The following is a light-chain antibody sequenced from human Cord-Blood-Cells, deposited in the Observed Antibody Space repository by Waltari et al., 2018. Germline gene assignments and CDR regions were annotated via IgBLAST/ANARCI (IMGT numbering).Light chain of an antibody. CDR2: LGS. CDR1: QSLLHSNGYNY. V-gene: IGKV2-28*01. Sequence: DIVMTQTPLSLTVTPGAPASTTCRSSQSLLHSNGYNYLVWYLQKPGQSPQLLVYLGSNRASGVPDRFSGSGSGTDFTLKISRVEAEDVGVYYCMQALQTPITFGQGTRLEIK. J-gene: IGKJ5*01. CDR3: MQALQTPIT.